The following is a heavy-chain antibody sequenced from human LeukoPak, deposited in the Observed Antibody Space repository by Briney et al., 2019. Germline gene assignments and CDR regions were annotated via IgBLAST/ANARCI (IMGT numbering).Heavy chain of an antibody. CDR1: GFTFSGYY. J-gene: IGHJ6*02. Sequence: PGGSLRLSCAASGFTFSGYYMSWIRQAPGKGLEWVSYISSSGSTIYYADSVKGRFTISRDNAKNSLYLQMNSLRAEDTAVYYCARDFGVVMSVYYYGMDVWGQGTTVTVSS. CDR3: ARDFGVVMSVYYYGMDV. V-gene: IGHV3-11*01. CDR2: ISSSGSTI. D-gene: IGHD3-3*01.